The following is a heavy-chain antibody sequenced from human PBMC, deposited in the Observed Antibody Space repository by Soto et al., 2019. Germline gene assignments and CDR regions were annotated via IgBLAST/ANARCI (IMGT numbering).Heavy chain of an antibody. D-gene: IGHD5-12*01. CDR1: GYTFTSYA. J-gene: IGHJ6*02. CDR2: INAGNGNT. V-gene: IGHV1-3*01. CDR3: AREGVAPYYYYGMDV. Sequence: ASVKVSCKASGYTFTSYAIHWVRQAPGQSLEWMGWINAGNGNTKSSEKFQGRVTMTTDTSTSTVHMEVRSLRSDDTAVYYCAREGVAPYYYYGMDVWGQGTPVTVS.